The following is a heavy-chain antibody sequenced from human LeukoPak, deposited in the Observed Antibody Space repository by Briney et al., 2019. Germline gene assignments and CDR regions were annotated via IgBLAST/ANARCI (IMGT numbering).Heavy chain of an antibody. V-gene: IGHV3-74*01. CDR3: AGGYGFDY. D-gene: IGHD5-12*01. CDR1: GFTFSSHW. CDR2: INTDGSGT. J-gene: IGHJ4*02. Sequence: PGGSLRLSCAASGFTFSSHWMHWVRQTPGKGLVWVSRINTDGSGTAYADSVKGRFAISRDNAKNTLYLQMNSLRADDTAVYYCAGGYGFDYWGQGTLVTVSS.